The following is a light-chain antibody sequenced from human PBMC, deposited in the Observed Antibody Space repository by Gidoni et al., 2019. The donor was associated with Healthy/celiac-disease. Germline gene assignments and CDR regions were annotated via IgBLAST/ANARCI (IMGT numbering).Light chain of an antibody. CDR2: CAS. CDR1: QSVSSSY. V-gene: IGKV3-20*01. CDR3: QQYGSSPLLT. J-gene: IGKJ4*01. Sequence: ERVLTQSPGTLSLSPGERATLSCRASQSVSSSYLAWYQQKPGQAPRLLIYCASSRATGIPDRFSGIGSGTDFTLTISILEPDDFSVYYCQQYGSSPLLTFGGGTKVEIK.